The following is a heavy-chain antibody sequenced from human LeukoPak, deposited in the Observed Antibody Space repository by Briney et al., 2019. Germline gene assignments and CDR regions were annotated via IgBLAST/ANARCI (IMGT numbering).Heavy chain of an antibody. Sequence: GRSLRLSCAASEFTFSNYALHWVRQAPGKGLEWVAVISYDGSNKYYADSVKGRFTISRDNSKNTLYLQMNSLRAEDTAVYYCARDSYDSSGYYSTDAFDIWGQGTMVTVSS. J-gene: IGHJ3*02. V-gene: IGHV3-30-3*01. D-gene: IGHD3-22*01. CDR3: ARDSYDSSGYYSTDAFDI. CDR2: ISYDGSNK. CDR1: EFTFSNYA.